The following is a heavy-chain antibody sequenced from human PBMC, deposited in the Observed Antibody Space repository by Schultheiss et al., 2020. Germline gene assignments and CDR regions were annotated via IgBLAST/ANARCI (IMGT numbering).Heavy chain of an antibody. Sequence: GGSLRLSCAASGFTFSSYGMHWVRQAPGKGLEWVAVISYDGSNKYYADSVKGRFTISRDNSKNTLYLQMNSLRAEDTAVYYCARDRGGYSILWLGVASGSFDYWGQGTLVTVSS. CDR2: ISYDGSNK. CDR1: GFTFSSYG. J-gene: IGHJ4*02. V-gene: IGHV3-30*03. CDR3: ARDRGGYSILWLGVASGSFDY. D-gene: IGHD6-13*01.